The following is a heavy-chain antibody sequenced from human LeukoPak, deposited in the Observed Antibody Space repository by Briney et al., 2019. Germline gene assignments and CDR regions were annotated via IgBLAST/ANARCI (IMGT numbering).Heavy chain of an antibody. CDR1: GFTFSGYG. Sequence: PGGSLRLSCAASGFTFSGYGMHWVRQAPGKGLEWVAVISYDGSNKYYADSVKGRFTISRDNSKNTLYLQMNSLRAEDTAVYYCAKAERRGDGYYYYGMDVWGQGTTVTVSS. D-gene: IGHD3-10*01. J-gene: IGHJ6*01. CDR3: AKAERRGDGYYYYGMDV. CDR2: ISYDGSNK. V-gene: IGHV3-30*18.